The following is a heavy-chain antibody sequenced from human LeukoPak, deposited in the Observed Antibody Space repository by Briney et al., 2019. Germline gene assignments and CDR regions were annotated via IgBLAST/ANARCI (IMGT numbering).Heavy chain of an antibody. CDR3: ARVPTYYYGSGSQPQADY. V-gene: IGHV1-69*05. CDR1: GGTFSSHA. CDR2: IIPIFGTA. J-gene: IGHJ4*02. Sequence: ASVKVSCKASGGTFSSHAISWVRQAPGQGLEWMGRIIPIFGTANYAQKFQGRVTITTDESTSTAYMELSSLRSEDTAVYYCARVPTYYYGSGSQPQADYWGQGTLVTVSS. D-gene: IGHD3-10*01.